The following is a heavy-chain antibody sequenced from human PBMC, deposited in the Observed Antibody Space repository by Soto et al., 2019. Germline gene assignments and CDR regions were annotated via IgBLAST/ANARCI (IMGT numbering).Heavy chain of an antibody. CDR2: IIPIFGTA. D-gene: IGHD3-3*01. CDR1: GGTFSSYA. V-gene: IGHV1-69*13. CDR3: ARGIGITIFGVVTPPAYMDV. J-gene: IGHJ6*02. Sequence: ASVKVSCKASGGTFSSYAISWLRQAPGQGLEWMGGIIPIFGTANYAQKFQGRVTITADESTSTAYMELSSLRSEDTAVYYCARGIGITIFGVVTPPAYMDVWGQGTTVTVSS.